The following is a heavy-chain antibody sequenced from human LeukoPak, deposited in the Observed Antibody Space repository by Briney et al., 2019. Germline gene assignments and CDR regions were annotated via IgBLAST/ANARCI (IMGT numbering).Heavy chain of an antibody. V-gene: IGHV4-59*06. CDR3: ARDLGVRGMDV. CDR2: LYYTGTT. Sequence: SETLSLTCTVSGGSISSYYCSWIRQHPGKGLEWIGYLYYTGTTYYNPSLKGRIIISVDTSKTQFSLRLSSVSAADTAIYYCARDLGVRGMDVWGQGTTVTVSS. CDR1: GGSISSYY. J-gene: IGHJ6*02. D-gene: IGHD2-21*01.